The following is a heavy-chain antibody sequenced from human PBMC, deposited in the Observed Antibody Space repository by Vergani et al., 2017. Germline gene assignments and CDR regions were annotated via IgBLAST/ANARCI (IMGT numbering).Heavy chain of an antibody. CDR2: IWYDGSNK. J-gene: IGHJ4*02. CDR3: ARELETYYFDY. D-gene: IGHD1-1*01. CDR1: GFTFSSYG. V-gene: IGHV3-33*01. Sequence: QVQLVESGGGVVQPGRSLRLSCAASGFTFSSYGMHWVRQAPGKGLEWVAVIWYDGSNKYYADSVKGRFTISRDNSKNTLYLKMNSLRAEDTAVYYCARELETYYFDYWGQGTLVTVSS.